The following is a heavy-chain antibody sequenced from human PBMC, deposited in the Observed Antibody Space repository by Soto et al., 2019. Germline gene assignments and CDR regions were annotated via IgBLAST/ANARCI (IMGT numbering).Heavy chain of an antibody. J-gene: IGHJ6*02. V-gene: IGHV4-30-4*01. CDR1: GGSISSGDYY. Sequence: QVQLQESGPGLVKPSQTLSLTCTVSGGSISSGDYYWSWIRQPPGKGLEWIGYIYYSGSTYYNPSLKSRVTIAVDASKNQFSLKLSSVTAADTAVYYCARDLNTPNYYYGMDVWGQGTTVTVSS. CDR3: ARDLNTPNYYYGMDV. CDR2: IYYSGST. D-gene: IGHD2-15*01.